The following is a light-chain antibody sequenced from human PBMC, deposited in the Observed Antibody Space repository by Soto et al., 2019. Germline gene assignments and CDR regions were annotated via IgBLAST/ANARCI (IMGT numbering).Light chain of an antibody. CDR2: GAS. CDR1: QSVSTD. V-gene: IGKV3-15*01. Sequence: EIVMTQSPVTLSVSPGETATLSCRASQSVSTDVAWYQQKPGQAPRLLLYGASTRATGIPARFSGSGSGTDFTLTINSLQSEDSAVYYCQRYVHWPWTFGQGTKVEIK. CDR3: QRYVHWPWT. J-gene: IGKJ1*01.